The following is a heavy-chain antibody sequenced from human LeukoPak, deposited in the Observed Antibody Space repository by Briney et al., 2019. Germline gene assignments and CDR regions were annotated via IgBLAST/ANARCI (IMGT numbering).Heavy chain of an antibody. Sequence: ASVKVSFKASGGTFNSYAISWVRQAPGQGLEWMGGILPIFGTANYAQKFQGRVTTTADESTSTAYMELSSLRSEDTAVYYCARDALLSREEVPAANDAFDIWGQGTMVTVSA. CDR2: ILPIFGTA. V-gene: IGHV1-69*13. CDR3: ARDALLSREEVPAANDAFDI. D-gene: IGHD2-2*01. CDR1: GGTFNSYA. J-gene: IGHJ3*02.